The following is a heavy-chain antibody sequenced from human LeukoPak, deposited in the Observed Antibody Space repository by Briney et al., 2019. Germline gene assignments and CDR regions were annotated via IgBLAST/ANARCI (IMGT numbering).Heavy chain of an antibody. J-gene: IGHJ4*02. V-gene: IGHV1-69*01. CDR3: ARNGQPHGGEFDY. Sequence: SVKVSCKASGGTFSSYAISWVRRAPGQGLEWMGGIIPIFGTANYAQKFQGRVTITADESTSTAYMELSSLRSEDTAVYYCARNGQPHGGEFDYWGQGTLVTVSS. CDR2: IIPIFGTA. D-gene: IGHD2-8*01. CDR1: GGTFSSYA.